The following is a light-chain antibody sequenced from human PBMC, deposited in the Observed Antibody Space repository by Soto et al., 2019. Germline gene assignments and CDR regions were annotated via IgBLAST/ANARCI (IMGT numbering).Light chain of an antibody. J-gene: IGLJ2*01. CDR1: SSNIGSNT. CDR2: XNX. Sequence: QSVLTQPPSASGTPGQRVTISCSGSSSNIGSNTVNWYQQLPGTAPKXXXXXNXXXXXXXXXRFXXSKSGTSASLAISGLXXXXXXXXXCXAWDDSLNGVVFGGGTKVTVL. V-gene: IGLV1-44*01. CDR3: XAWDDSLNGVV.